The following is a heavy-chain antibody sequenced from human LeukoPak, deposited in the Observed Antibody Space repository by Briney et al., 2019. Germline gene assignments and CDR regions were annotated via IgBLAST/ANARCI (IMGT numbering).Heavy chain of an antibody. D-gene: IGHD4-17*01. J-gene: IGHJ4*02. CDR2: IIPIFGTA. CDR3: ARGRPNYGDYCYFDY. V-gene: IGHV1-69*06. CDR1: GGTFSSYA. Sequence: SVKVSCKASGGTFSSYAISWVRQAPGQGLEWMGGIIPIFGTANYAQKFQGRVTITADKSTSTAYMELSSLRSEDTAVYYCARGRPNYGDYCYFDYWGQGTLVTVSS.